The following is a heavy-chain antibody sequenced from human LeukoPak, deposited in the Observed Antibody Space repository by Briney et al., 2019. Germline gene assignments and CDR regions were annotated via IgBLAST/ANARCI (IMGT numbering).Heavy chain of an antibody. CDR2: ISAYNGNT. Sequence: GESLKISCKASGYTFTSYGISWVRQAPGQGLEWMGWISAYNGNTNYAQKLQGRVTMTTDTSTSTAYMELRSLRSDDTAVYYCARDGRGHRHYYGMDVWGQGTTVTVSS. D-gene: IGHD3-10*01. CDR1: GYTFTSYG. CDR3: ARDGRGHRHYYGMDV. J-gene: IGHJ6*02. V-gene: IGHV1-18*01.